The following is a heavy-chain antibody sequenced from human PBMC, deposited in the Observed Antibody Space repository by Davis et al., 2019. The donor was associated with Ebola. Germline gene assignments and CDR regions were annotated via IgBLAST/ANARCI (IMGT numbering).Heavy chain of an antibody. D-gene: IGHD2-8*02. CDR2: IYHSGST. J-gene: IGHJ4*02. CDR1: GGSISSSNW. Sequence: SETLSLTCAVSGGSISSSNWWRWVRQPPGKGLEWIGEIYHSGSTNYNPSLKSRVTISVDKSKNQFSLKLSSVTAADTAVYYCARDPIKHCTGGVCQGGVDYWGQGTLVTVSS. CDR3: ARDPIKHCTGGVCQGGVDY. V-gene: IGHV4-4*02.